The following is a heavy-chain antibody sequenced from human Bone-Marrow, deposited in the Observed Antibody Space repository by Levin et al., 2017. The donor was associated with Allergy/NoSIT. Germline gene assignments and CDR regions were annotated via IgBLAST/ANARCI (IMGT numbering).Heavy chain of an antibody. J-gene: IGHJ4*02. D-gene: IGHD6-19*01. CDR2: TYYRSKWYH. V-gene: IGHV6-1*01. Sequence: SQTLSLTCAVSGDRVSSNDAAWNWIRQSPSRGLEWLGRTYYRSKWYHDYAASVKSRMSINPDTSKNQFSLQLNSVTPEDTAVYHCARAPIAVPGTWYFDHWGQGVQSPSPQ. CDR3: ARAPIAVPGTWYFDH. CDR1: GDRVSSNDAA.